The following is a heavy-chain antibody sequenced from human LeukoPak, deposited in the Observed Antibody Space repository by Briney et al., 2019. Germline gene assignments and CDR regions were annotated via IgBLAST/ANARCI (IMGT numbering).Heavy chain of an antibody. D-gene: IGHD3-9*01. CDR3: ASGRVPIFLEY. V-gene: IGHV4-39*01. CDR2: IYYSGST. Sequence: SETLSLTCTVSGGSISSSSYYWGWIRQPPGKGLEWIGSIYYSGSTYYNPSLKSRVTISVDTSKNQFSLKLSSVTAADTAVYYCASGRVPIFLEYWGQGTLVTVSS. J-gene: IGHJ4*02. CDR1: GGSISSSSYY.